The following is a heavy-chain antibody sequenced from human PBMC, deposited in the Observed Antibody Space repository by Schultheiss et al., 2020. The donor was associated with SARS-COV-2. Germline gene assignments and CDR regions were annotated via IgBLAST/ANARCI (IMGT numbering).Heavy chain of an antibody. CDR3: AGYSSSWGWLDP. CDR2: IYYSGST. D-gene: IGHD6-13*01. Sequence: SETLSLTCTVSGGSISSGGYYWSWIRQHPGKGLEWIGYIYYSGSTYYNPSLKSRVTISVDTSKNQFSLKLSSVTAADTAVYYCAGYSSSWGWLDPWGQGTLVTVSS. J-gene: IGHJ5*02. V-gene: IGHV4-31*03. CDR1: GGSISSGGYY.